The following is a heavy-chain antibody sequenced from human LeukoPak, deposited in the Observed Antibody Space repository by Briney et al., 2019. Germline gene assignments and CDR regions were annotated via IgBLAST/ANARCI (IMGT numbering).Heavy chain of an antibody. CDR1: GGSISSSNW. CDR2: INSDGSEG. J-gene: IGHJ3*01. Sequence: PSETLSLTCAVSGGSISSSNWWSWSRQAPGKGLEWVASINSDGSEGYYADVVKGRFTISRDNAKNSLYLQINSLRAEDTAVYYCARSSYSSSSSVWGQGTMVTVSS. CDR3: ARSSYSSSSSV. V-gene: IGHV3-7*03. D-gene: IGHD6-6*01.